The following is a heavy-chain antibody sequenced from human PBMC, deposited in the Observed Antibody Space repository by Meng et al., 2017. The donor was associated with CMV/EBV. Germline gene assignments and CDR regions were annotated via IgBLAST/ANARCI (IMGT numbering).Heavy chain of an antibody. J-gene: IGHJ4*02. CDR1: GYTFTSYG. V-gene: IGHV1-18*01. Sequence: SGYTFTSYGISWVRQAPGQGLEWMGWINAYNGNTNYAQKLQGRVTITTDTSTSTAYMELRSLRSDDTAVYYCARGGGYSSGWHEPRVWGQGTLVTVSS. CDR2: INAYNGNT. D-gene: IGHD6-19*01. CDR3: ARGGGYSSGWHEPRV.